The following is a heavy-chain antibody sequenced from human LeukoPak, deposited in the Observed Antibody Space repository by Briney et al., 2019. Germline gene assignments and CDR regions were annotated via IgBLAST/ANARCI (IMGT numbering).Heavy chain of an antibody. Sequence: PGGSLRLSCAASGFAFSDYYMSWIRQAPGKGLEWVSYIVGSGSSIYYADPVKGRFTVSRDNSKNTLYLQMNSLRAEDTAVYYCVKGLVQTTMSYSVDYWGQGALVTVSS. V-gene: IGHV3-11*04. CDR3: VKGLVQTTMSYSVDY. CDR1: GFAFSDYY. CDR2: IVGSGSSI. J-gene: IGHJ4*02. D-gene: IGHD1-1*01.